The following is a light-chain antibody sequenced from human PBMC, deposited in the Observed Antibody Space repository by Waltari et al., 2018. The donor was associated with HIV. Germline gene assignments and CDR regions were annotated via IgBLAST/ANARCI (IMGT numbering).Light chain of an antibody. J-gene: IGKJ4*01. Sequence: DIVMTQSPLSLPVTPGEPASISCRSSQSLLHSNGYNYLDWYLQKPGQSPQLLIYLGSNRASGVPDRCIGSGSGIDFTLKISRVEAEDVGVYYCMQALQTPLTFGGGTRVEIK. CDR1: QSLLHSNGYNY. CDR2: LGS. V-gene: IGKV2-28*01. CDR3: MQALQTPLT.